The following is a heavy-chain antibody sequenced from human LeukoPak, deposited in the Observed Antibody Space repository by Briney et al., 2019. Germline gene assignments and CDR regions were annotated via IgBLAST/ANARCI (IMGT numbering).Heavy chain of an antibody. CDR2: ITHTGRT. CDR3: ARIYGDYSDFEY. Sequence: SETLSLTCAVSGGSLSGYFWSWIRQPPGKGLEWIGEITHTGRTNYNPSLKSRVALSENTSKDQFSLKLSSVTVADTAVYYCARIYGDYSDFEYWSQGTLVTVSS. J-gene: IGHJ4*02. D-gene: IGHD4-17*01. V-gene: IGHV4-34*01. CDR1: GGSLSGYF.